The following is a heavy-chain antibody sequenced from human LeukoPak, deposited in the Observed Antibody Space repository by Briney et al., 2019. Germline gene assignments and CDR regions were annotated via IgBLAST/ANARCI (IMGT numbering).Heavy chain of an antibody. V-gene: IGHV1-2*02. Sequence: ASVKVSCKTSNYTSSNYGITWVRQAPGQGLEWMGWINPNSGGTNYAQKFQGRVTMTRDTSISTAYMELSRLRSDDTAVYYCASTGYDSSGYYYNYWGQGTLVTVSS. D-gene: IGHD3-22*01. J-gene: IGHJ4*02. CDR2: INPNSGGT. CDR1: NYTSSNYG. CDR3: ASTGYDSSGYYYNY.